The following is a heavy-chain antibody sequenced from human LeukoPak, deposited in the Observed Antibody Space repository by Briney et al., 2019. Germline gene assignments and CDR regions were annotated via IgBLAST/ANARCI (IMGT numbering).Heavy chain of an antibody. CDR2: ITGGGRT. Sequence: AGSLRLSCAASGFTFNNYAMMWVRQAQGQGLEWVSAITGGGRTYYADSVKGRFTISRDNSKNTLYLQMNSLRAKDTALYFCARDPNGDYIGAFDFLGQGTVVTVSS. V-gene: IGHV3-23*01. CDR1: GFTFNNYA. J-gene: IGHJ3*01. D-gene: IGHD4-17*01. CDR3: ARDPNGDYIGAFDF.